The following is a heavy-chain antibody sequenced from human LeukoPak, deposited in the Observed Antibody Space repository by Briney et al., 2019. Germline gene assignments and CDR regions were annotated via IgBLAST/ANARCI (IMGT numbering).Heavy chain of an antibody. D-gene: IGHD3-16*01. CDR3: ARGGDGSYNY. CDR1: GGTFISYA. Sequence: GASVKVSCKASGGTFISYAISWVRQAPGQGLEWMGGIIPIFGTANYAQMFQGRVTITADESTSTAYMELSSLRSEDTAVYYCARGGDGSYNYWGQGTLVTVSS. CDR2: IIPIFGTA. V-gene: IGHV1-69*13. J-gene: IGHJ4*02.